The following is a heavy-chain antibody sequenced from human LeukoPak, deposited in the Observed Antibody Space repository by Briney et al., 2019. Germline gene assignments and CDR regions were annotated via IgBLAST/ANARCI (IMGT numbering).Heavy chain of an antibody. V-gene: IGHV1-69*01. CDR1: GGTFSSYA. CDR3: ARGYSSSSWFNP. CDR2: IIPIFGTA. Sequence: SVKVSCKASGGTFSSYAISWVRQAPGQGLEWMGGIIPIFGTANYAQRFQGRVTITADESTSTAYMELSSLRSEDTAVYYCARGYSSSSWFNPWGQGTLVTVSS. J-gene: IGHJ5*02. D-gene: IGHD6-6*01.